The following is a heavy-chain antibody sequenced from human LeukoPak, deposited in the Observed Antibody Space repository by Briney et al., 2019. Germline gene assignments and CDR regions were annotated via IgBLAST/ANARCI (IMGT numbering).Heavy chain of an antibody. D-gene: IGHD2-15*01. J-gene: IGHJ4*02. Sequence: GGSLRLSCVASGFNFSSYWMTWVRQSPGKGLEWVANINQDERQKYYVDSVKGRFTISRDNPKNSVSLQMTSLGADDGGLYYCARGGAPDYWGRGTLVTVAS. CDR1: GFNFSSYW. CDR2: INQDERQK. CDR3: ARGGAPDY. V-gene: IGHV3-7*01.